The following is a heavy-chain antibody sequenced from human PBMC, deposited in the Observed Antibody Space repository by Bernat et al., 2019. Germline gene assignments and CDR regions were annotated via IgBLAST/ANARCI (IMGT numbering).Heavy chain of an antibody. D-gene: IGHD7-27*01. Sequence: EVQLVESGGGLVKPGGSLRLSCAASGFTFSNAWMNWVRQAPGKGLEWVGRIKSKTDGGTTDYAAPVKGRFTISRDNSKNTLYLQMNSLRAEDTAVYYCAREGQRESNWGYPAPSLDYGMDVWGQGTTVTVSS. J-gene: IGHJ6*02. CDR3: AREGQRESNWGYPAPSLDYGMDV. CDR2: IKSKTDGGTT. CDR1: GFTFSNAW. V-gene: IGHV3-15*07.